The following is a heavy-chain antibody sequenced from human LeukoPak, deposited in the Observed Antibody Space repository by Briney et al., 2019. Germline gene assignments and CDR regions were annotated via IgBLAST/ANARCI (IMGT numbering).Heavy chain of an antibody. CDR1: GFTISNYW. CDR2: ISSSSSYI. CDR3: ARAEPGLWFGESQSDY. J-gene: IGHJ4*02. D-gene: IGHD3-10*01. Sequence: PGGSLRLSCAASGFTISNYWMNWVRQAPGKGLEWVSSISSSSSYIYYADSVKGRFTISRDNAKNSLYLQMNSLRAEDTAVYYCARAEPGLWFGESQSDYWGQGTLVTVSS. V-gene: IGHV3-21*01.